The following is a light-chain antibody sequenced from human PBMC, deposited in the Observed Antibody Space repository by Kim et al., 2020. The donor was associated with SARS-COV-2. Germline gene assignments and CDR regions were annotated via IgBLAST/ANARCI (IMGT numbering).Light chain of an antibody. J-gene: IGLJ3*02. CDR3: QVWDRSSDHRV. Sequence: SYELTQPPSVSVAPGKTARITCGGNNIGSKSVHWYQQKPGQAPVLVIYYDSDRPSGIPERFSGSNSGNTATLTISRVVAGDEADYYCQVWDRSSDHRVFG. CDR1: NIGSKS. CDR2: YDS. V-gene: IGLV3-21*04.